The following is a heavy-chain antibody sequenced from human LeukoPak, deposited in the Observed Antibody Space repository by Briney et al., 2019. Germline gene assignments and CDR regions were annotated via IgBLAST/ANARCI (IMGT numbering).Heavy chain of an antibody. CDR2: ISGSDSST. V-gene: IGHV3-23*01. CDR1: GFTFSRFT. Sequence: PGGSLRLSCAASGFTFSRFTMNWVRQAPGKGLEWVSGISGSDSSTYYADFVKGRFIISRDNSKNTLYLQMNSLRADDTAVYYCAKGGGWLYDFDYWGQGTLVTVSS. J-gene: IGHJ4*02. CDR3: AKGGGWLYDFDY. D-gene: IGHD2/OR15-2a*01.